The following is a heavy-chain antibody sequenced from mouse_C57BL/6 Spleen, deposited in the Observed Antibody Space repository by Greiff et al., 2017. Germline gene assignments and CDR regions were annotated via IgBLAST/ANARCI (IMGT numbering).Heavy chain of an antibody. V-gene: IGHV5-16*01. J-gene: IGHJ4*01. CDR1: GFTFSDYY. CDR2: INYDGSST. Sequence: EVKLVESEGGLVQPGSSMKLSCTASGFTFSDYYMAWVRQVPEKGLEWVANINYDGSSTYYLDSLKSRFIISRDNAKNILYLQMSSLKSEDTATYYCARDSQAMDYWGQGTSVTVSS. CDR3: ARDSQAMDY.